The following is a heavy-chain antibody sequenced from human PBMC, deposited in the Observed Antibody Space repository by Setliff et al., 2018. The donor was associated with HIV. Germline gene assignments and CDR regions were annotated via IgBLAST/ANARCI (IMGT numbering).Heavy chain of an antibody. Sequence: SETLSLTCTVSGGSITGYYWSWIRQPPGKGLEWIGWIYHSGTTKYNPSLKSRVTISVDTSKNQFSLKLSSVTAADTAVYYCASEAWTSYRSSSGYYYYYMDVWGKGTTVTVSS. D-gene: IGHD6-6*01. V-gene: IGHV4-59*01. J-gene: IGHJ6*03. CDR3: ASEAWTSYRSSSGYYYYYMDV. CDR2: IYHSGTT. CDR1: GGSITGYY.